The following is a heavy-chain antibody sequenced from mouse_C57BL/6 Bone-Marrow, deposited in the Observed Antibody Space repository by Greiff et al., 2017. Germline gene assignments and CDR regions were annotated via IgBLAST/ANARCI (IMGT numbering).Heavy chain of an antibody. D-gene: IGHD1-1*01. CDR3: ARRGNYYGSSWYFDV. Sequence: VQLQQSGAELVKPGASVKISCKASGYAFSSYWMNWVKQRPGKGLEWIGQIYPGDGDTNYNGQLKGKATLTADKSSSTAYMQLSSLTSEDSAVYFCARRGNYYGSSWYFDVWGTGTTVTVSS. V-gene: IGHV1-80*01. J-gene: IGHJ1*03. CDR1: GYAFSSYW. CDR2: IYPGDGDT.